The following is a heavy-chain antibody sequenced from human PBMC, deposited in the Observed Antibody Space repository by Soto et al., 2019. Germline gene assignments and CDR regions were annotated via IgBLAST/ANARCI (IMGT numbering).Heavy chain of an antibody. CDR2: ITDSGDNS. J-gene: IGHJ5*02. CDR1: GFAFGNYA. Sequence: GGSLRLSCVGTGFAFGNYAVTWVRQAPGKWLECISAITDSGDNSIYAGSVRGRFTMSRDNSNNTMYLEMLSLRAEDTARYDSAKTSGSGYYSWFDPWGQGTVVTVSS. D-gene: IGHD3-3*01. CDR3: AKTSGSGYYSWFDP. V-gene: IGHV3-23*01.